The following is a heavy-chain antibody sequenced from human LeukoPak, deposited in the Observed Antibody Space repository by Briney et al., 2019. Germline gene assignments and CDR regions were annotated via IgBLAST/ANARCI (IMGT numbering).Heavy chain of an antibody. D-gene: IGHD3-3*01. V-gene: IGHV1-69-2*01. J-gene: IGHJ4*02. CDR3: GKVARFRFSATNIFDS. Sequence: ASVTISCKASGYTFTDYYIHWVQQAPGKGLEWMGRINPEDGETVYAESFQDRVTITADTSIATGNMELSSLRSEDTAVYFCGKVARFRFSATNIFDSWGKGTLVTVSS. CDR2: INPEDGET. CDR1: GYTFTDYY.